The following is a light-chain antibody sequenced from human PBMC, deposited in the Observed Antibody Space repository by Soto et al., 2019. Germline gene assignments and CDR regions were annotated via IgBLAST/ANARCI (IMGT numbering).Light chain of an antibody. CDR3: SSYTTSSSYV. J-gene: IGLJ1*01. CDR2: DVS. V-gene: IGLV2-14*01. CDR1: SNEVGAYNS. Sequence: QSVLTQPASVSGSPGQSITISCTGTSNEVGAYNSVSWYQQYPGKAPKLVIHDVSNRPSGVSNRFSGSKSGNTASLTISGLQAEDEADYSCSSYTTSSSYVFGSGTEVTDL.